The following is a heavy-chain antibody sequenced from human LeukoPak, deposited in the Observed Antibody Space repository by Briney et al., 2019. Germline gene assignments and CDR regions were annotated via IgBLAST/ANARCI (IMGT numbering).Heavy chain of an antibody. J-gene: IGHJ3*02. CDR2: IGTGGDT. CDR3: AREIMVVPAGADALDI. Sequence: GGSLRLSCAASGFIFSTYDMHWVRQATGKGLEWVSAIGTGGDTYYADSVKGRFTISRDNAKNSLYLQMNSLRVGDTAMYYCAREIMVVPAGADALDIWGPGTMVTVSS. V-gene: IGHV3-13*01. D-gene: IGHD2-21*02. CDR1: GFIFSTYD.